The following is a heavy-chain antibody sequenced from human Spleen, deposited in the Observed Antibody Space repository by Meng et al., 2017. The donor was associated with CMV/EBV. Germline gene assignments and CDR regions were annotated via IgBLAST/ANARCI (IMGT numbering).Heavy chain of an antibody. CDR3: ARDVGSGAAGY. CDR1: GYTFINYG. CDR2: ISPYNGNT. V-gene: IGHV1-18*01. J-gene: IGHJ4*02. D-gene: IGHD2-2*03. Sequence: ASVKVSCKASGYTFINYGITWVRQAPGQGLEWMGWISPYNGNTNYAQRFQGRVSMTTDTSKGTVYMELSRLTSDDTAIFYCARDVGSGAAGYWGRGTQVTVSS.